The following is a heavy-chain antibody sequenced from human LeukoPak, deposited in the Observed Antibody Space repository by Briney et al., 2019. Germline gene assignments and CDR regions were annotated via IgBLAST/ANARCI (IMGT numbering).Heavy chain of an antibody. CDR1: RYTFTTYA. J-gene: IGHJ4*02. CDR3: ARWGCNSISCLFDY. Sequence: GASVKVSCKASRYTFTTYAINWVRQAPGQRLEWMGWINTGNGNTKYSQKFQGRVTITRDTSASTAYMELSSLRSEDTAVYYCARWGCNSISCLFDYWGQGTLVTVSS. V-gene: IGHV1-3*04. D-gene: IGHD3-3*02. CDR2: INTGNGNT.